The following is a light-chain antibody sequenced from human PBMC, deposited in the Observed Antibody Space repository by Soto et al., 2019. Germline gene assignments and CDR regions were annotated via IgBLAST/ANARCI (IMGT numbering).Light chain of an antibody. CDR1: SSDVGGYNY. CDR2: DVS. Sequence: QSALTQPASVSGSPGQSITISCTGTSSDVGGYNYVSWYQQHPGNAPKLMIYDVSNRPSGVSNRFSGSKSGNTASLTISGLQAEDETAYYCSSYTGSSTYVLFGGGTKLTVL. V-gene: IGLV2-14*01. J-gene: IGLJ2*01. CDR3: SSYTGSSTYVL.